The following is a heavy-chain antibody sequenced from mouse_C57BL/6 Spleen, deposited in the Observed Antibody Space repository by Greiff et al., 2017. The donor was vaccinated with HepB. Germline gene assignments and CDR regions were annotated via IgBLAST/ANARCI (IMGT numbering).Heavy chain of an antibody. V-gene: IGHV1-53*01. CDR3: ARDGNCRYGSSSAWFAY. D-gene: IGHD1-1*01. J-gene: IGHJ3*01. CDR1: GYTFTSYW. Sequence: VQLQQPGTELVKPGASVKLSCKASGYTFTSYWMHWVKQRPGQGLEWIGNINPSNGGTNYNEKFKSKATLTVDKSSSTAYMQLSRLTSDDSAVYYCARDGNCRYGSSSAWFAYWGQGTLVTVSA. CDR2: INPSNGGT.